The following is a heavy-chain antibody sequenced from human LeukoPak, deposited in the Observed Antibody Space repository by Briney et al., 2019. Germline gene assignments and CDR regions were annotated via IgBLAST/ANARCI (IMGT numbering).Heavy chain of an antibody. CDR1: GFTFSSYA. CDR3: SKALGGYRNFYFYY. J-gene: IGHJ4*02. V-gene: IGHV3-23*01. CDR2: ISGSGGST. Sequence: GGSLRLSCAASGFTFSSYAMSWVRQAPGKGLEWVSAISGSGGSTYYADSVKGRFTISRDNSKNTLYLQMNSLRAEDPAVYYCSKALGGYRNFYFYYWGQGTLVTVSS. D-gene: IGHD5-18*01.